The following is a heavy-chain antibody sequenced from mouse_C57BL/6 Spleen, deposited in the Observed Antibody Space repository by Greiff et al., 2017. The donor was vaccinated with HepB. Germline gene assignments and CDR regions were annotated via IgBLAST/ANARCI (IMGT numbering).Heavy chain of an antibody. J-gene: IGHJ2*01. D-gene: IGHD1-1*01. Sequence: VQLKQSGTVLARPGASVKMSCKTSGYTFTSYWMHWVNQRPGQGLEWIGAIYPGNSDTSYNQKFKGKAKLTAVTSASTAYMELSSLTNEDSAVYYCPRDDYYGSSYDDYWGQGTTLTVSS. V-gene: IGHV1-5*01. CDR2: IYPGNSDT. CDR3: PRDDYYGSSYDDY. CDR1: GYTFTSYW.